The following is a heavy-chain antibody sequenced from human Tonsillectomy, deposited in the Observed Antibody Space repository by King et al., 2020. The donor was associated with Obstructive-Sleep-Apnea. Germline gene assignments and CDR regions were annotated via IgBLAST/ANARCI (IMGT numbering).Heavy chain of an antibody. CDR2: IYPDDSDT. D-gene: IGHD3-9*01. CDR3: ARRGDILTAYPLLPDF. Sequence: QLVQSGAEVKKPGESLKISCKGSGYSFTSYWIGWVRQMPGKGLEWMGIIYPDDSDTRYSPSFQGQVTLSVDKSITTAYLQWSSRKASDTAMFYCARRGDILTAYPLLPDFWGQGTLVTVSS. J-gene: IGHJ4*02. V-gene: IGHV5-51*01. CDR1: GYSFTSYW.